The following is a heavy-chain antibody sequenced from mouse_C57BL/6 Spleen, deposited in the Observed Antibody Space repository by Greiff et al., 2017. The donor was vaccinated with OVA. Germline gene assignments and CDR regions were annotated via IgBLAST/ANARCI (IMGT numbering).Heavy chain of an antibody. CDR3: ARSDYYGSSHWYFDV. V-gene: IGHV1-82*01. CDR1: GYAFSSSW. J-gene: IGHJ1*03. CDR2: IYPGDGDT. D-gene: IGHD1-1*01. Sequence: QVQLQQSGPELVKPGASVKISCKASGYAFSSSWMNWVKQRLGKGLEWIGRIYPGDGDTNYNGKFKGKATLTADKSSSTAYMQLSSLTSEDSAVYFCARSDYYGSSHWYFDVWGTGTTVTVSS.